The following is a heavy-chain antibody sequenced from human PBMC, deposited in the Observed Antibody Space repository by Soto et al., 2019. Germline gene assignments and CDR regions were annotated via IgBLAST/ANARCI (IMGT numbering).Heavy chain of an antibody. CDR3: VKAGTMAGTGTTPRSFDI. CDR1: GFMFHSYV. CDR2: ISFDGSSQ. D-gene: IGHD1-1*01. V-gene: IGHV3-30*18. Sequence: GGSLRRSCAASGFMFHSYVMHWVRQAPGNGLEWVAVISFDGSSQYYEESVKGRFTISRDNSKNTLYLQMDSLRAEDTAVYFCVKAGTMAGTGTTPRSFDIWGRGTMVTVSS. J-gene: IGHJ3*02.